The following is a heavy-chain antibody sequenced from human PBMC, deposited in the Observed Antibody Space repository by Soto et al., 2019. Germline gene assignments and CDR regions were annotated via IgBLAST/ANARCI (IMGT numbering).Heavy chain of an antibody. CDR3: AGPPAHCSGGSCYGPMAV. D-gene: IGHD2-15*01. V-gene: IGHV3-74*01. J-gene: IGHJ6*02. CDR1: GFTFSSYW. CDR2: INTDGGST. Sequence: GGSLRLSCAASGFTFSSYWLHWVRQAPGKGLVWVSGINTDGGSTDYADSVKGRFIISRDNAKNTLYLQMNSLRAEDTAVYYCAGPPAHCSGGSCYGPMAVWGQGTTVTVSS.